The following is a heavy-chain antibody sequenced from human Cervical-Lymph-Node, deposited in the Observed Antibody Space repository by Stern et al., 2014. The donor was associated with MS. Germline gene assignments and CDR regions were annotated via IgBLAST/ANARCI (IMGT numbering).Heavy chain of an antibody. CDR1: GGAVSDYY. CDR2: ISDTGTT. J-gene: IGHJ2*01. V-gene: IGHV4-59*02. Sequence: QLQLQESGPGLVKPSETLSLTCTVSGGAVSDYYWTWIRQRPGKGLEWIGYISDTGTTNYNPSLHSRVTITLDTSQNQVSLRLRSVTAADTAVYYCARDPSTTASDWFFDLWGRGSLVPVSS. D-gene: IGHD2-21*02. CDR3: ARDPSTTASDWFFDL.